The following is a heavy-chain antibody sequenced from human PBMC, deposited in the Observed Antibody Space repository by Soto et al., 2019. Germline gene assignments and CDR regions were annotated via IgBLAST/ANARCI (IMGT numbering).Heavy chain of an antibody. J-gene: IGHJ4*02. D-gene: IGHD6-6*01. V-gene: IGHV4-39*01. CDR2: IYYSGST. CDR3: ARHWPSEQLVAFGVGSDFDY. Sequence: QLQLQESGPGLVKPSETLSLTCTVSGGSISSSSYYWGWIRQPPGKGLEWIGSIYYSGSTYYNPSLKSRVTISVDTSKNQFSLKLSSVTAADTAVYYCARHWPSEQLVAFGVGSDFDYWGQGTLVTVSS. CDR1: GGSISSSSYY.